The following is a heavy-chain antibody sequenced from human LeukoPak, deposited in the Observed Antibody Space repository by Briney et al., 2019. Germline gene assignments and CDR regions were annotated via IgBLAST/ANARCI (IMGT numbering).Heavy chain of an antibody. CDR1: GFTFSSYA. D-gene: IGHD5-18*01. CDR2: ISGSGGST. V-gene: IGHV3-23*01. J-gene: IGHJ3*02. CDR3: AKDLVERGYSYDAFDI. Sequence: GGSLRLSCAASGFTFSSYAMSWVRQAPGKGLEWVSAISGSGGSTYYADSVKGRFTISRDNSKNTLYLQMNSLRAEDTAVYYCAKDLVERGYSYDAFDIWGQGTMVTVSS.